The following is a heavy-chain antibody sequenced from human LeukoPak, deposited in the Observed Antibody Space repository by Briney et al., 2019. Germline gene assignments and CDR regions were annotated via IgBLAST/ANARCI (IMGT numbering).Heavy chain of an antibody. V-gene: IGHV3-23*01. J-gene: IGHJ4*02. CDR2: ISGSGGST. Sequence: GGSLRLSCAASGFTFSNFAMSWVRQAPGKGLEWVSAISGSGGSTYYADSVKGRFTISRDNSKNTLYLQMNSLRAEDTAVYYCAKDTAPGFDYWGQGTLVTVSS. D-gene: IGHD5-18*01. CDR3: AKDTAPGFDY. CDR1: GFTFSNFA.